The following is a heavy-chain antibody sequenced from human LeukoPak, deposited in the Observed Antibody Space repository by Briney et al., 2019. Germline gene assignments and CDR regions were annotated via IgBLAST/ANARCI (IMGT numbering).Heavy chain of an antibody. CDR1: GYTFTGYY. Sequence: GASVKVSCQASGYTFTGYYMHWVGQAPGQGLEWMGWINPNRGGTNYAQKFQRRLPMTRDTSISTAYMELSRLRSDDTAVYYCARDSVEMATIPKKPNYYYCYYMDVWGKGTTVTVSS. J-gene: IGHJ6*03. CDR3: ARDSVEMATIPKKPNYYYCYYMDV. D-gene: IGHD5-24*01. V-gene: IGHV1-2*02. CDR2: INPNRGGT.